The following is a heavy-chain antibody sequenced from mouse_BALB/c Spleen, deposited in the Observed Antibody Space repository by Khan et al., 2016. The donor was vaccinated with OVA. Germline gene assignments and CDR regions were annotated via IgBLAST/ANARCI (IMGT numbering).Heavy chain of an antibody. CDR2: ISYSGNT. V-gene: IGHV3-2*02. J-gene: IGHJ2*01. CDR1: GYSITSDYA. Sequence: EVQLVESGPGLVKPSQSLSLTCTVTGYSITSDYAWNWIRQFPGNKLEWMGYISYSGNTKYNPSLKSRISVTRDTSKNQFFLQLNSVTTEDTATYCCARMSGGDFDFWGQGTTLTVSS. CDR3: ARMSGGDFDF. D-gene: IGHD4-1*01.